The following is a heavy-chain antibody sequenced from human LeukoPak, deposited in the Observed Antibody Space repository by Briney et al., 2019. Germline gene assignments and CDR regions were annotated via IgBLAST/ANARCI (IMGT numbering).Heavy chain of an antibody. CDR2: IYFSGST. CDR1: GGSITSSGYY. Sequence: SETLSLTCTVSGGSITSSGYYWEWIRQAPGKGLDWIGNIYFSGSTDYNASLESRVTISRDTSKNQFSLKLNSVTAADTAVYYCARAYSGSYYYMDVWGKGTTVTVPS. CDR3: ARAYSGSYYYMDV. V-gene: IGHV4-39*01. J-gene: IGHJ6*03. D-gene: IGHD1-26*01.